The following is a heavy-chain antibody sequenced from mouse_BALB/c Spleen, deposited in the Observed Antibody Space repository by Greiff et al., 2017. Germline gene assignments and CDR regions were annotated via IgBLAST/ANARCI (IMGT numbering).Heavy chain of an antibody. Sequence: VESGGGLVQPGGSRKLSCAASGFTFSSFGMHWVRQAPEKGLEWVAYISSGSSTIYYADTVKGRFTISRDNPKNTLFLQMTSLRSEDTAMYYCARSATMINPFAYWGQGTLVTVSA. J-gene: IGHJ3*01. CDR1: GFTFSSFG. V-gene: IGHV5-17*02. D-gene: IGHD2-4*01. CDR2: ISSGSSTI. CDR3: ARSATMINPFAY.